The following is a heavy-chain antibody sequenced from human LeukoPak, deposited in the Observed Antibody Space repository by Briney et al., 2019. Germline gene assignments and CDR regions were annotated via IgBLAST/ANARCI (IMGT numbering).Heavy chain of an antibody. J-gene: IGHJ4*02. CDR3: ARGNLGDY. D-gene: IGHD3-16*01. V-gene: IGHV4-30-2*01. CDR1: GGSISSGGYY. CDR2: IYHSGST. Sequence: SETLSLTCTVSGGSISSGGYYWSWIRQPPGKGLEWIGYIYHSGSTYYNPSLKSRVTISVDTSKNQFSLKLSSVTAADTAVYYCARGNLGDYWGQGTLVTVSS.